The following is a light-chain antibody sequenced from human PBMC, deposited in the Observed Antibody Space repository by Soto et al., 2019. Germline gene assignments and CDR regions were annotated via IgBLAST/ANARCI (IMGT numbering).Light chain of an antibody. J-gene: IGLJ1*01. CDR2: EVS. CDR3: CSYAGSSTYV. Sequence: QSVLTQPASVSGSPGQSITISCTGTSSDVGSYNLVSWYQQHPGKAPKLMIYEVSKRPSGVSNRFSGSKSGNTASLTISGLHAEDEADYYCCSYAGSSTYVFGNGTKVXVL. CDR1: SSDVGSYNL. V-gene: IGLV2-23*02.